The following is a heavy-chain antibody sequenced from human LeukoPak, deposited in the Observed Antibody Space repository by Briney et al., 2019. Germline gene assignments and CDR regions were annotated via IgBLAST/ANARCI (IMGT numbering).Heavy chain of an antibody. V-gene: IGHV4-59*01. D-gene: IGHD5-12*01. CDR3: ARDGYSGSDAL. J-gene: IGHJ4*02. CDR1: AGSISNYY. CDR2: IYHSGST. Sequence: SSETLSLTCTVSAGSISNYYWSWIRQPPGKGLEWIGYIYHSGSTNYNPSLKSRVTISVDTSQNQFSLKLSSVTAADTAVYYCARDGYSGSDALWGQGTLVTVSS.